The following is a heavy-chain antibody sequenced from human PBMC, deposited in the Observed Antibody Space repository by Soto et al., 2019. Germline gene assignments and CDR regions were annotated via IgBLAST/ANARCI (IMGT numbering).Heavy chain of an antibody. CDR1: GFTFSDHH. V-gene: IGHV3-72*01. CDR3: ARLRGTSFDL. CDR2: ARNKANSYTT. Sequence: PGGSVRLSCAASGFTFSDHHMDGVRQAPGKGLEWVVRARNKANSYTTAYAASVTCRFTISRDDAKNSLSLQINSLKTEDTAVYFCARLRGTSFDLWGQGPLVSVSS. J-gene: IGHJ4*02.